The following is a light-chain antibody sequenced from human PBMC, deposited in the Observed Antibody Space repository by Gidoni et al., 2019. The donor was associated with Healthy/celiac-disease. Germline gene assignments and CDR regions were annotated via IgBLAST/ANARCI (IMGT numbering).Light chain of an antibody. CDR1: QSVSSY. Sequence: EIVLTQSPATLSVSPGERATLSCRASQSVSSYLAWYQQKPGQAPRLLIYDASNRATGIPARFSGSGSGTDFTLTISSLEPEDFAVYYCQQRSNWSGLTFGGGTKVEIK. CDR2: DAS. CDR3: QQRSNWSGLT. J-gene: IGKJ4*01. V-gene: IGKV3-11*01.